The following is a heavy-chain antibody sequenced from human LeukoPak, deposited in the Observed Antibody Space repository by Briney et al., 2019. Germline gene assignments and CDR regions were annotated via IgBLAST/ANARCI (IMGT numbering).Heavy chain of an antibody. V-gene: IGHV3-23*01. CDR2: ISDSVSGGST. J-gene: IGHJ5*02. CDR3: AKDRTGYSYGYFLSP. CDR1: GFTFNNYA. Sequence: GGSLRLSCAASGFTFNNYAMTWVRQAPGKGLEWVSTISDSVSGGSTYYADSVKGRFTISRDNSKNTLYLQMNSLRAEDTAVYYCAKDRTGYSYGYFLSPWGQGTLVTVSS. D-gene: IGHD5-18*01.